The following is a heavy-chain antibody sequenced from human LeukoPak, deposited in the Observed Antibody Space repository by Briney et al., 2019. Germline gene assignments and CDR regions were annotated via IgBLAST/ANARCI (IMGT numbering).Heavy chain of an antibody. Sequence: PGRSLRLSCAASGFTFSSYEMNWVSQAPGKGLEWVSYISSSGSTIYYADSVEGRFTISRDNAKNSLYLQMNSLRVEDTAVYYCACNWYPENLDYWGQGTLVTVSS. V-gene: IGHV3-48*03. CDR3: ACNWYPENLDY. CDR2: ISSSGSTI. D-gene: IGHD6-13*01. CDR1: GFTFSSYE. J-gene: IGHJ4*02.